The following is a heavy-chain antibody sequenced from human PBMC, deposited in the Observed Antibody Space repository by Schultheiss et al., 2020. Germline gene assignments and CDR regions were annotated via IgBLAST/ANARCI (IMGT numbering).Heavy chain of an antibody. CDR2: ISSSGST. D-gene: IGHD2-15*01. V-gene: IGHV3-11*04. J-gene: IGHJ6*02. Sequence: GGSLRLSCAASGFTFSDYYMSWIRQAPGKGLEWVSYISSSGSTYYADSVKGRFTISRDNSKNTLYLQMNSLRAEDTAVYYCAREKGYCSGGSCPKYYYYYYGMDVWGQGTTVTVSS. CDR3: AREKGYCSGGSCPKYYYYYYGMDV. CDR1: GFTFSDYY.